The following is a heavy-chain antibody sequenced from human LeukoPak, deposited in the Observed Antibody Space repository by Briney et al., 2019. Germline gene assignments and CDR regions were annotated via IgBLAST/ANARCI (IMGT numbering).Heavy chain of an antibody. Sequence: GGSLRLSCAASGFSLRTYSMNWFRQAPGKGLEWVSSVSTSGRYIFDADSVKGRFTISRDNAKNSLYLQMNSLRAEDTAVYYCATSYCGADCYSGDVDTVDYWGQGTLVTVSS. J-gene: IGHJ4*02. CDR1: GFSLRTYS. D-gene: IGHD2-21*02. CDR2: VSTSGRYI. V-gene: IGHV3-21*01. CDR3: ATSYCGADCYSGDVDTVDY.